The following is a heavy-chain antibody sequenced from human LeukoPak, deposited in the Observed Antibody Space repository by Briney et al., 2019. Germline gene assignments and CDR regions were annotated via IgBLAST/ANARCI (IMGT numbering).Heavy chain of an antibody. Sequence: PGGSLRLSCVASGFTFTKCAMSWIRQAPGKGLEWVAIITATGDTAYYADSVKGRFTISRDNSRNTVYMQMDSPRAEDTAIYYCAGDRNSDWYSPLDYWGQGSQVTVSP. CDR2: ITATGDTA. D-gene: IGHD6-19*01. J-gene: IGHJ4*02. CDR3: AGDRNSDWYSPLDY. CDR1: GFTFTKCA. V-gene: IGHV3-23*01.